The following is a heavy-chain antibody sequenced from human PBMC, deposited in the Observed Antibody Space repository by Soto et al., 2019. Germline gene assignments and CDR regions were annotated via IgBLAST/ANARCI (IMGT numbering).Heavy chain of an antibody. CDR3: TTALWFGGVDAFDI. V-gene: IGHV3-15*07. J-gene: IGHJ3*02. CDR1: GFTFSNAW. D-gene: IGHD3-10*01. Sequence: GGSLRLSCAASGFTFSNAWMNWVRQAPGKGLEWVGRIKSKTDGGTTDYAAPVKGRFTISRDDSKNTLYLQMNSLKTEDTAVYYCTTALWFGGVDAFDIWGQGTMVTVSS. CDR2: IKSKTDGGTT.